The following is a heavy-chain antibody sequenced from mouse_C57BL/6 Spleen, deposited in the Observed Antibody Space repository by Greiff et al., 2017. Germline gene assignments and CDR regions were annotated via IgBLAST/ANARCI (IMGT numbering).Heavy chain of an antibody. V-gene: IGHV1-82*01. Sequence: QVQLQQSGPELVKPGASVKISCKASGYAFSSSWMNWVKQRPGKGLEWIGRIYPGDGDTNYNGKFKGKAKLTADKSSSTAYMQLSSLTSEDSAVYFCAVYYDYDEDWFAYWGQGTLVTVSA. D-gene: IGHD2-4*01. CDR3: AVYYDYDEDWFAY. CDR2: IYPGDGDT. J-gene: IGHJ3*01. CDR1: GYAFSSSW.